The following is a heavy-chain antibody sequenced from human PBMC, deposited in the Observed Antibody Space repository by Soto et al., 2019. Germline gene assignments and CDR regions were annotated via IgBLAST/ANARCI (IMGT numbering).Heavy chain of an antibody. D-gene: IGHD2-2*01. V-gene: IGHV3-48*03. CDR2: ISSSGTTI. J-gene: IGHJ4*02. CDR1: GFTFSTYE. Sequence: GGSLRLSCAASGFTFSTYEMNWVRQAPGKGLEWVSYISSSGTTIYYADSVKGRFTISRDNAKNSLYLQMNSLRAEDTAVYYCARRYCSSTSCTHDYWGQGTLVTVYS. CDR3: ARRYCSSTSCTHDY.